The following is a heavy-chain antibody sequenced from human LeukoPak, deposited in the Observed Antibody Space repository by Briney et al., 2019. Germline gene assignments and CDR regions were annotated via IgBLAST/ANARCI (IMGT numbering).Heavy chain of an antibody. D-gene: IGHD3-3*01. CDR2: ISGSGGST. Sequence: GGSLRLSCAASGFTFSSYAMSWVRPAPGKGLEWVSAISGSGGSTYYADSVKGRFTISRDNSKNTLYLQMNSLRAEDTAVYYCAKEPYDFWSGYYRYWGQGTLVTVSS. CDR3: AKEPYDFWSGYYRY. V-gene: IGHV3-23*01. J-gene: IGHJ4*02. CDR1: GFTFSSYA.